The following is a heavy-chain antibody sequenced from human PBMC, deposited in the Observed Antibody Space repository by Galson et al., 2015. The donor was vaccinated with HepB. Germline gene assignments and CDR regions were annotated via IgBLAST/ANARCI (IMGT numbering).Heavy chain of an antibody. Sequence: SVKVSCKASGYTFTSYAMNWVRQAPGQGLEWMGWINTNTGNPTYAQGFTGRFVFSLDTSVSTVYLQISSLKAEDTAVYYCARRYYYGSGSYYNPSYYYGMDVWGKGTTVTVSS. CDR3: ARRYYYGSGSYYNPSYYYGMDV. CDR2: INTNTGNP. CDR1: GYTFTSYA. D-gene: IGHD3-10*01. V-gene: IGHV7-4-1*02. J-gene: IGHJ6*04.